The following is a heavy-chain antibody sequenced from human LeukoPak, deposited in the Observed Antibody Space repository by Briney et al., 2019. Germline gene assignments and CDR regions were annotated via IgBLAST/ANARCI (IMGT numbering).Heavy chain of an antibody. CDR3: ARALGVVVPAAIYYMDV. CDR2: IHYSGST. D-gene: IGHD2-2*01. V-gene: IGHV4-31*03. Sequence: SETLSLTCTVSGGSISSGGYYWSWIRQHPGKGLEWIGYIHYSGSTYYNPSLKSRVTISVDTSKNQFSLKLSSVTAADTAVYYCARALGVVVPAAIYYMDVWGKGTTVTVSS. CDR1: GGSISSGGYY. J-gene: IGHJ6*03.